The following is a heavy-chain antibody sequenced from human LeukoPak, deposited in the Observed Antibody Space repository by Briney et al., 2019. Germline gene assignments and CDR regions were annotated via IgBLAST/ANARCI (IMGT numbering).Heavy chain of an antibody. Sequence: SETLSLTCTVSGGSISTSSYYWGWVRQPPGKGLEWIGNIFYSGSTYYSPSLKSRVTISLDTSRNQFSLKLNSVTAADTAVYYCARDMGVGSWNPTIWTHSTSHWFDPWGQGTLVTVSS. J-gene: IGHJ5*02. D-gene: IGHD1-26*01. CDR2: IFYSGST. CDR3: ARDMGVGSWNPTIWTHSTSHWFDP. V-gene: IGHV4-39*07. CDR1: GGSISTSSYY.